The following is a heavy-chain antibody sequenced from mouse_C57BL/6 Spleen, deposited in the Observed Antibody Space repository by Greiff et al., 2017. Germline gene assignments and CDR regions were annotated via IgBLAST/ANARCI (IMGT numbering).Heavy chain of an antibody. D-gene: IGHD1-1*01. CDR2: INPSNGGT. CDR1: GYTFTSFW. Sequence: VQLQQPGTELVKPGASVKLSCKASGYTFTSFWMHWVKQRPGQGLAWIGNINPSNGGTNYNEKFKSKATLTVDKSSSTAYMQLSSLTSEDSAVDYCARNYGGSYAMDYWGQGTSVTVSS. J-gene: IGHJ4*01. V-gene: IGHV1-53*01. CDR3: ARNYGGSYAMDY.